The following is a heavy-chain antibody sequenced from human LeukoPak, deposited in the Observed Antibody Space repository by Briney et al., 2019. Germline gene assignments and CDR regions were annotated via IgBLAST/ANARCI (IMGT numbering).Heavy chain of an antibody. CDR2: IYYSGST. Sequence: TSETLSLTCTVSGGSISSYYWSWIRQPPGKGLEWIGCIYYSGSTNYKPSLKSRVTISVDTSKNQFSLKLSSVTAADTAVYYCARAYYYGSGSYAFDIWGQGAMVTVSS. J-gene: IGHJ3*02. V-gene: IGHV4-59*01. CDR1: GGSISSYY. CDR3: ARAYYYGSGSYAFDI. D-gene: IGHD3-10*01.